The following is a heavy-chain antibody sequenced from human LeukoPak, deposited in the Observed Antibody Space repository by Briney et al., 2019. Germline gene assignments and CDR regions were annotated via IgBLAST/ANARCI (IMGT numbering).Heavy chain of an antibody. CDR1: GFTFSSYS. CDR3: ARGIAAAGNDY. D-gene: IGHD6-13*01. J-gene: IGHJ4*02. CDR2: ISSSSSYI. Sequence: GGSLRLSCAASGFTFSSYSMNWVRQAPGKGLEWVSSISSSSSYIYYADSVKGRFTISRDNAKNSLYLQMNSLRAEDTAVYYCARGIAAAGNDYWGQGTLVTVSS. V-gene: IGHV3-21*01.